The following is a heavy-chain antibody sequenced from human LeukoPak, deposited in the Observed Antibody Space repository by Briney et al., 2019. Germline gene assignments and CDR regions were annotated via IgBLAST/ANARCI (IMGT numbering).Heavy chain of an antibody. J-gene: IGHJ4*02. CDR2: IYYSGST. CDR1: GGSISSYY. Sequence: PSETLSLTCTVSGGSISSYYWSWIRQPPGKGLEWIGYIYYSGSTNYNPSLKSRVTISVDTSKNQLSLKLSSVTAADTAVYYCARLAGYSSGWYPYYFDYWGQGTLVTVSS. CDR3: ARLAGYSSGWYPYYFDY. D-gene: IGHD6-19*01. V-gene: IGHV4-59*08.